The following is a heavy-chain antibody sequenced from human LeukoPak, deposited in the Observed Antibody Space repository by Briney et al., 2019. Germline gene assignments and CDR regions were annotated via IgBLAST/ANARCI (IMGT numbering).Heavy chain of an antibody. D-gene: IGHD6-6*01. V-gene: IGHV3-21*01. CDR2: ISSSSSYI. CDR3: ARWEIIAARRGVDY. Sequence: GGSLRLSCAASGFTFSSYEMNWVRQAPGKGLEWVSSISSSSSYIYYADSVKGRFTISRDNAKNSLYLQMNSLRAEDTAVYYCARWEIIAARRGVDYWGQGTLVTVSS. CDR1: GFTFSSYE. J-gene: IGHJ4*02.